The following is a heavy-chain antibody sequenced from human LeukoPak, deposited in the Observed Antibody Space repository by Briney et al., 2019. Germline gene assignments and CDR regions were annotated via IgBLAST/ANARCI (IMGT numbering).Heavy chain of an antibody. CDR1: GGTFSSYA. CDR2: IIPIFGTA. Sequence: EASVKVSCKASGGTFSSYAISWVRQAPGQGLEWMGGIIPIFGTANYAQKFQGRVTITADKSTSTAYMELSSLRSEDTAAYYCARRGDWFDPWGQGTLVTVSS. V-gene: IGHV1-69*06. D-gene: IGHD3-16*01. CDR3: ARRGDWFDP. J-gene: IGHJ5*02.